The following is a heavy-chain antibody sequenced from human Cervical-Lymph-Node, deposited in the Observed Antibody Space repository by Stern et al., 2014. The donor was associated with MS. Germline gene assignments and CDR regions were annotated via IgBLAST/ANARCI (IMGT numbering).Heavy chain of an antibody. V-gene: IGHV3-11*01. CDR2: ISSSGRTM. J-gene: IGHJ5*02. Sequence: VQLVESGGGLVKPGGSLRLSCAASGFTFSNSYMSWIRQAPRKGLEWVSFISSSGRTMIDGGSVQGRFTISRDNAKNALYLQMNSLRAEDTAVYYCARGGGDSGYDLPTNWFDPWGQGTLVTVSS. D-gene: IGHD5-12*01. CDR3: ARGGGDSGYDLPTNWFDP. CDR1: GFTFSNSY.